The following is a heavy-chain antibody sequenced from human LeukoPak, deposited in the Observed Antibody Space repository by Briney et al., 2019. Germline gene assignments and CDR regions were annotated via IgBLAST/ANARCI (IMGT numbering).Heavy chain of an antibody. D-gene: IGHD2-2*01. J-gene: IGHJ4*02. CDR3: AAIELLTAAIDY. Sequence: PSETLSLTCSVSGASISSDAYCWSWIRQHPGKGLEWIGYISYSGSTYQNPSLKSRVTISVDTSENQFSLKLRSVTAADTAVYYCAAIELLTAAIDYWGQGTLVTVSS. CDR1: GASISSDAYC. V-gene: IGHV4-31*03. CDR2: ISYSGST.